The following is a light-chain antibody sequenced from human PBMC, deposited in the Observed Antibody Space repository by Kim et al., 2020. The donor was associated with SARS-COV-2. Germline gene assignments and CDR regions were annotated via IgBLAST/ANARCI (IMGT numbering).Light chain of an antibody. CDR1: QSVYSGY. V-gene: IGKV3-20*01. CDR3: QQYTESSFT. J-gene: IGKJ2*01. CDR2: GAS. Sequence: EVVLTQSPGALSLSPGERATLSCRASQSVYSGYFGWYQQKPGQAPRLLIYGASNRATGIPDSFSGSVSGTDFSLTISRLEPEDFAVYYCQQYTESSFTFGQETNLEI.